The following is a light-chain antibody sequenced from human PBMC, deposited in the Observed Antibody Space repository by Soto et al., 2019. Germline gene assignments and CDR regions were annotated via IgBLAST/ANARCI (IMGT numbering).Light chain of an antibody. V-gene: IGKV1-5*01. CDR1: QTISNW. CDR2: DAS. J-gene: IGKJ1*01. Sequence: DIQMTQSPSTLSASVGDRVTITCRASQTISNWLAWYQQKPGKAPWLLIYDASSLESGVPSRFSGSGSGTKFSLTISSLQPDDFATYYCQQYNSYWTFGQGT. CDR3: QQYNSYWT.